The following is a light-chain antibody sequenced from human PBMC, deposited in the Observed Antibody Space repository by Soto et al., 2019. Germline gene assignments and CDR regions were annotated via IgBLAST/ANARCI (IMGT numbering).Light chain of an antibody. CDR3: QQRSNWPTT. J-gene: IGKJ5*01. V-gene: IGKV3-11*01. Sequence: EIVLTQSPATLSLSPGERATLSCRASQSVSRYLAWCQQKPGQAPRLLIYDASNRATGIPARFSGSGSGTDFTLTISSLEPEDFAVYYCQQRSNWPTTFGQGTRLEIK. CDR1: QSVSRY. CDR2: DAS.